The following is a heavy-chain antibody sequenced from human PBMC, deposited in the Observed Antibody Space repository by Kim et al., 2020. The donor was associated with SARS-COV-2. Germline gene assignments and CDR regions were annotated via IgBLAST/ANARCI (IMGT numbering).Heavy chain of an antibody. CDR1: GGSISSYY. CDR2: IYYSGST. D-gene: IGHD3-3*01. J-gene: IGHJ3*02. CDR3: AARGFWSGSHDAFDI. V-gene: IGHV4-59*13. Sequence: SETLSLTCTVSGGSISSYYWSWIRQPPGKGLEWIGYIYYSGSTNYNPSLKSRVTISVDTSKNQFSLKLSSVTAADTVVYYCAARGFWSGSHDAFDIWGQG.